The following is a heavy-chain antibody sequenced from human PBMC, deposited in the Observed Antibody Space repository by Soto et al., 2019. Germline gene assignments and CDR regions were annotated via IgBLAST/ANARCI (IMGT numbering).Heavy chain of an antibody. Sequence: PGGSLRLSCAASGFSFRNYAMTWVRQAPGKGLEWVSGLSGSGTMRYYADSVRGRFIISRDNAKNTLFLQMDNLRVEDSAVYYRAKEAEENENVPIPGDNWGQGTPVTVSS. V-gene: IGHV3-23*01. CDR2: LSGSGTMR. CDR1: GFSFRNYA. D-gene: IGHD1-1*01. J-gene: IGHJ4*02. CDR3: AKEAEENENVPIPGDN.